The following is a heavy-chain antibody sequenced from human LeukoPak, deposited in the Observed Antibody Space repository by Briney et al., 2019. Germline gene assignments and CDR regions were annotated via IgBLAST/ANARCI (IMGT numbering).Heavy chain of an antibody. CDR1: GGSINSYY. D-gene: IGHD5-12*01. CDR2: IYHRGST. J-gene: IGHJ4*02. V-gene: IGHV4-59*08. Sequence: SQTLSLTCTVSGGSINSYYWSWIRQPPGKGLEWIGYIYHRGSTNYNSSLKSRVSISVDTSKNQFYLKLTSVTAADTAVYYCARLDSGYGKYYFDYWGQGTLVTVSS. CDR3: ARLDSGYGKYYFDY.